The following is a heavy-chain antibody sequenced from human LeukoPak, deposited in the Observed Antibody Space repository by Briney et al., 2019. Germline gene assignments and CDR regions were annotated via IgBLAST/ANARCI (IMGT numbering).Heavy chain of an antibody. D-gene: IGHD2-2*01. Sequence: SETLSLTCAVYGGSFSGYYWSWIRQPPGKGLEWIGEINHSGSTNYNPSLKSRVTISVDTSKNQFSLKLSSVTAADTAVYYCARRAGYCSSTSCYYYYYYMDVWGKGTTVTVSS. CDR3: ARRAGYCSSTSCYYYYYYMDV. J-gene: IGHJ6*03. V-gene: IGHV4-34*01. CDR2: INHSGST. CDR1: GGSFSGYY.